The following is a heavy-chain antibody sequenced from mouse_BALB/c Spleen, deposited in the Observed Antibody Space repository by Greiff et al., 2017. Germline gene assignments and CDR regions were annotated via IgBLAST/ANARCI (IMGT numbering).Heavy chain of an antibody. CDR2: ISNGGGST. CDR1: GFTFSSYT. V-gene: IGHV5-12-2*01. CDR3: ARHRGYYIDY. Sequence: EVQVVESGGGLVQPGGSLKLSCAASGFTFSSYTMSWVRQTPEKRLEWVAYISNGGGSTYYPDTVKGRFTISRDNAKNTLYLQMSSLKSEDTAMYYCARHRGYYIDYWGQGTTLTVSS. J-gene: IGHJ2*01.